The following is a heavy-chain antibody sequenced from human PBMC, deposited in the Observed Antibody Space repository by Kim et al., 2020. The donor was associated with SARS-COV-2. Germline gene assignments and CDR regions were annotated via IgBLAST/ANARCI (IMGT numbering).Heavy chain of an antibody. CDR3: KVDNTIDFDY. D-gene: IGHD5-12*01. V-gene: IGHV1-24*01. J-gene: IGHJ4*02. CDR2: FVPEDGET. CDR1: GYTLSEFS. Sequence: ASVKVSCKVSGYTLSEFSIHWVRQVPGKGLEWMGGFVPEDGETVYAQKFQGRVTMTEDTSTDTAYMDLRSLRSEDTAVYYCKVDNTIDFDYWGQGTLVTVSA.